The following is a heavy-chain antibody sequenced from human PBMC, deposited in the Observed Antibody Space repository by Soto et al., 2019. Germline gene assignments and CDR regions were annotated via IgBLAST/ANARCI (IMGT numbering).Heavy chain of an antibody. CDR1: GGTFSSYA. Sequence: QVQLVQSGAEVKKPGSSVKVSCKASGGTFSSYAISWVRQAPGQGLEWMGGIIPIFGTANYAQKFQDRVTSTADESTSTAYMELSSLRSEDTAVYYCARGRPRGLELHFVLDYWGQGTLVTVSS. V-gene: IGHV1-69*01. CDR2: IIPIFGTA. J-gene: IGHJ4*02. CDR3: ARGRPRGLELHFVLDY. D-gene: IGHD1-7*01.